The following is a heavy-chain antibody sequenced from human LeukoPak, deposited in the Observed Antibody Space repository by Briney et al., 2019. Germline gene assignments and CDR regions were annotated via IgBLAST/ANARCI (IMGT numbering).Heavy chain of an antibody. Sequence: ASVKVSCKASGYTFSGYYMHWVRQAPGQGLEWVGWINPNSGGTNYAQKFQGRVTMTRDTSISTAYMELSRLRSEDTAVYYCARDRATVVISWAFDIWGQGTMVTVSS. CDR1: GYTFSGYY. CDR2: INPNSGGT. J-gene: IGHJ3*02. D-gene: IGHD4-23*01. V-gene: IGHV1-2*02. CDR3: ARDRATVVISWAFDI.